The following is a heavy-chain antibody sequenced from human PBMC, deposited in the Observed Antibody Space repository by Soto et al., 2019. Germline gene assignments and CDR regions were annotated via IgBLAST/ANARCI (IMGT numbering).Heavy chain of an antibody. Sequence: GGSLRLSCAASGFTFSSYGMHWVRQAPGKGLEWVAVIWYDGSNKYYADSVKGRFTISRDNSKNTLYLQMNGLRAEDTAVYYCARERRSGYYYFDYWGQGTLVTVSS. D-gene: IGHD3-22*01. CDR2: IWYDGSNK. J-gene: IGHJ4*02. CDR1: GFTFSSYG. V-gene: IGHV3-33*01. CDR3: ARERRSGYYYFDY.